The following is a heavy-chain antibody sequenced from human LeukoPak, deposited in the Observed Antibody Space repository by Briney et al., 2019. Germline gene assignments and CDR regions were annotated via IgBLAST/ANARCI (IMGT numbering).Heavy chain of an antibody. D-gene: IGHD2-15*01. J-gene: IGHJ6*03. Sequence: PSETLSLTCTVSGGSISSSSYYWGWICQPPGKGLEWIGSIHYSGSTNYNPSLKSRVTISVDTSKNQFSLKLSSVTAADTAVYYCARGYCSGGSCYSYYYNYMDVWGKGTTVTVSS. CDR3: ARGYCSGGSCYSYYYNYMDV. CDR1: GGSISSSSYY. V-gene: IGHV4-39*07. CDR2: IHYSGST.